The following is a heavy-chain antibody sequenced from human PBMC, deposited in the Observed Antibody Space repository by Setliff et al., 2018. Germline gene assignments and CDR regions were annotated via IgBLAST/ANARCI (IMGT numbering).Heavy chain of an antibody. J-gene: IGHJ4*02. V-gene: IGHV3-7*01. CDR1: EFTFNKYW. Sequence: PGGSLRLSCAASEFTFNKYWMTWVRQAPGKGLEWVANIDPDGIGKYYIDSVRGRFTISRDNAQKTLYLHMNNLRADDTAVYYCARDVAGGSYATYFDYWGQGTLVTVSS. CDR3: ARDVAGGSYATYFDY. D-gene: IGHD1-26*01. CDR2: IDPDGIGK.